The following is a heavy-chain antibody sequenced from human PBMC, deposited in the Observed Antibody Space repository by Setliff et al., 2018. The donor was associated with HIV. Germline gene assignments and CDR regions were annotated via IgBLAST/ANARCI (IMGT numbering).Heavy chain of an antibody. CDR1: GYTFTAFY. D-gene: IGHD2-21*01. Sequence: ASVKVSCKTSGYTFTAFYIHWVRQAPGQGLEWMGRIHPNGGGTASPQKFQGRVAMTRDTSISTAYMELRSLRPDDTAVYYCVRNPHPTVVVPRDSHYYSMNIWGKGTTVTVSS. J-gene: IGHJ6*03. V-gene: IGHV1-2*06. CDR2: IHPNGGGT. CDR3: VRNPHPTVVVPRDSHYYSMNI.